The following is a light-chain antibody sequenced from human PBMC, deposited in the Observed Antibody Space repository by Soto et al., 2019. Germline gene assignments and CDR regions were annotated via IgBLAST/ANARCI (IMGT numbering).Light chain of an antibody. CDR3: QHYKSYPWT. CDR1: QSIDSW. J-gene: IGKJ1*01. CDR2: KAS. V-gene: IGKV1-5*03. Sequence: IQITHSPSPMSASVLYRVAITCRTSQSIDSWLAWYQQKPGKAPKFLMYKASNLESGVPSRFSGSGSETEFTLTISSLQPDDFAIYYCQHYKSYPWTFGQGTKVDI.